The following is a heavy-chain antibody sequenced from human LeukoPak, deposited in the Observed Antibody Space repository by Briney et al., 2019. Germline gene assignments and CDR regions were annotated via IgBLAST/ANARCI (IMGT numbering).Heavy chain of an antibody. CDR1: GGTFSSYA. CDR3: ATSQRGAAAYYYYYYMDV. J-gene: IGHJ6*03. V-gene: IGHV1-69*01. CDR2: IIPIFGTA. D-gene: IGHD6-13*01. Sequence: ASVKVSCKASGGTFSSYAISWVRQAPGQGLEWMGGIIPIFGTANYAQKFQGRVTITADESTSTAYMELSSLGSEDTAVYYCATSQRGAAAYYYYYYMDVWGKGTTVTVSS.